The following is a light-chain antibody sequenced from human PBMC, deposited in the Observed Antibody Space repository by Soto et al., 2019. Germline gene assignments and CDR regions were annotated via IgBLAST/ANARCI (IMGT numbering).Light chain of an antibody. J-gene: IGLJ1*01. CDR1: SSDVGAYNS. CDR2: DVS. CDR3: SSYTSSSSYV. V-gene: IGLV2-14*01. Sequence: QSALTQPASVSGSPGQSIAISCTGTSSDVGAYNSVSWYQQYPGKAPKLMIHDVSNRPSGVSDRFSGSKSGNTASLTISGLQAEDEADYYCSSYTSSSSYVFGCGTKLTVL.